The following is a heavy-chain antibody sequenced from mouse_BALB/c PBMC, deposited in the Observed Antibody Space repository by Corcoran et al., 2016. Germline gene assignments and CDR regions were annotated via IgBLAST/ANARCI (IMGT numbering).Heavy chain of an antibody. J-gene: IGHJ1*01. CDR1: GYTFTSYD. D-gene: IGHD2-1*01. V-gene: IGHV1-85*01. Sequence: QVQLQQSGAELVKPGASVKLSCKASGYTFTSYDINRVRQRPEQGLEWIGWIFPGDGSTKYNEKFKGKATLTTDKSSSTAYMQLSRLTSEDSAVYFCARAYGNYSYWYFDVWGAGTTVTVSS. CDR2: IFPGDGST. CDR3: ARAYGNYSYWYFDV.